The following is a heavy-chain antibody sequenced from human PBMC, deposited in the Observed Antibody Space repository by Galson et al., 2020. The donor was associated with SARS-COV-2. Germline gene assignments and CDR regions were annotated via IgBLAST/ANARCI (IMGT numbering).Heavy chain of an antibody. Sequence: GGSLRLSCAASGFSLTSSWMHWVRQRPGEGLVWVSRIDSDGRDTIYADSVQGRFSISRDNAMNTVYLQMSSLRDEDTAVYYCARDRSADSRQHTLWNRWGQGTMVTVSS. D-gene: IGHD3-10*01. V-gene: IGHV3-74*01. CDR1: GFSLTSSW. CDR3: ARDRSADSRQHTLWNR. J-gene: IGHJ3*01. CDR2: IDSDGRDT.